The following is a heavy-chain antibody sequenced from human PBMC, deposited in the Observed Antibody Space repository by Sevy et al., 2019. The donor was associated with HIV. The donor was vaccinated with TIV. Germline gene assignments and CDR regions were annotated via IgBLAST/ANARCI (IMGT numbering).Heavy chain of an antibody. CDR2: ISGSGAIT. CDR1: GFTSTPYA. Sequence: GGSLRLSCATSGFTSTPYAVAWVRQAPGKGLEWVAAISGSGAITYYADSRKARLIISRDRTNNTVYLKMKRLRAEDTGLYYGAKDRYYFDSSGYYYHHDAFDVWGRGTMVTVSS. V-gene: IGHV3-23*01. D-gene: IGHD3-22*01. CDR3: AKDRYYFDSSGYYYHHDAFDV. J-gene: IGHJ3*01.